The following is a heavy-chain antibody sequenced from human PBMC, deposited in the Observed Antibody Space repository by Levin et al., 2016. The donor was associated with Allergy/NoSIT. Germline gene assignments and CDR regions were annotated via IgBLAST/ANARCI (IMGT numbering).Heavy chain of an antibody. CDR3: ARVSYYDSSGYRTDIIFDY. D-gene: IGHD3-22*01. J-gene: IGHJ4*02. Sequence: WVRQAPGQGLEWMGWISAYNGNTNYAQKLQGRVTMTTDTSTSTAYMELRSLRSDDTAVYYCARVSYYDSSGYRTDIIFDYWGQGTLVTVSS. CDR2: ISAYNGNT. V-gene: IGHV1-18*01.